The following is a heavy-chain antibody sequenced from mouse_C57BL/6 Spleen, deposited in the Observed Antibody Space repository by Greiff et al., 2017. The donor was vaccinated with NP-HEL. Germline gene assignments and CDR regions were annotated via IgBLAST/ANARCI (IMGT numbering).Heavy chain of an antibody. CDR2: IDPSDSYT. D-gene: IGHD2-4*01. CDR1: GYTFTSYW. Sequence: QVQLQQPGAELVRPGPSVKLSCKASGYTFTSYWMHWVKQRPGQGLEWIGVIDPSDSYTNYNQKFKGKATLTVDTSSSTAYMQLSSLTSEDSAVYYCAIYYDYDDYAMDYWGQGTSVTVSS. CDR3: AIYYDYDDYAMDY. V-gene: IGHV1-59*01. J-gene: IGHJ4*01.